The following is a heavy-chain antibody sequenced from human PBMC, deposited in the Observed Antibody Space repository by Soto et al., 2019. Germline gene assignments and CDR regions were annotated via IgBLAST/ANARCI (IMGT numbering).Heavy chain of an antibody. CDR2: IYSGAST. CDR1: GFTVSTSY. V-gene: IGHV3-66*01. CDR3: ARGFGSGIDY. D-gene: IGHD1-26*01. J-gene: IGHJ4*02. Sequence: EVQLVESGGGLVQPGGSLRLSCAASGFTVSTSYMSWVRQAPGRGLEWVSVIYSGASTYYADSVKGRFTISRDSSKNTLYLQMNSLRGDDPAVYYCARGFGSGIDYWGQGTLVTVSS.